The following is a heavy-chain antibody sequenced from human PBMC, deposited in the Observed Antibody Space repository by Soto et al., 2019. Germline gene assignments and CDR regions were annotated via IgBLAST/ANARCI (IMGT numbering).Heavy chain of an antibody. CDR3: AKGVRSSSCYACFDC. Sequence: EVKLLESGGGLVQTGGSLRLSCEASAFTFSDYAMSWVRQAPGKGLEWVSGISGVGGTSYADSVKGRFTIARDNSQSTLYLEMNSVRAEDTAMYYCAKGVRSSSCYACFDCWGQGTLVTVSS. J-gene: IGHJ4*02. D-gene: IGHD2-2*01. CDR2: ISGVGGT. CDR1: AFTFSDYA. V-gene: IGHV3-23*01.